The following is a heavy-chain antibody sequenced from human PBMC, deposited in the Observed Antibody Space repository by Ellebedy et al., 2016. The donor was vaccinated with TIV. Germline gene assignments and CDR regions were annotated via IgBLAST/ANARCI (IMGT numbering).Heavy chain of an antibody. Sequence: ASVKVSXXASGSTFTSYAMHWVRQAPGQRLEWMGWINAGNGNIKYSQKFQGRVTITRDTSASTAYMELSSLRSEDTAVYYCARGYCSSTSCYPLYGMDVWGQGTTVTVSS. CDR1: GSTFTSYA. D-gene: IGHD2-2*01. CDR3: ARGYCSSTSCYPLYGMDV. V-gene: IGHV1-3*01. J-gene: IGHJ6*02. CDR2: INAGNGNI.